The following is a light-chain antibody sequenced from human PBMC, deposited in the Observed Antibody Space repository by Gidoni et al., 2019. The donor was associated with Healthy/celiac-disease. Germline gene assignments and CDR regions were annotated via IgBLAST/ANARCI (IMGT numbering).Light chain of an antibody. CDR1: SSDVGGYNY. Sequence: QSALTQPASVSGSPGQSITLSCTGTSSDVGGYNYVSWYQQHPGKAPKLMIYEVSNRPSGVSNRFSGSKSGNTASLTISELQAEDEADYYCSSYTSSSTPYVFGTGTKVTVL. J-gene: IGLJ1*01. CDR3: SSYTSSSTPYV. CDR2: EVS. V-gene: IGLV2-14*01.